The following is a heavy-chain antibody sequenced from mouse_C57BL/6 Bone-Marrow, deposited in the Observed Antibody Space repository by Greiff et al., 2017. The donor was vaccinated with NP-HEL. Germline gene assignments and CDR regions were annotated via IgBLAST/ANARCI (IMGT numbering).Heavy chain of an antibody. CDR1: GFNIKDYY. Sequence: EVQLQQSGAELVKPGASVKLSCTASGFNIKDYYMHWVKQRTEQGLEWIGRIDPEDGETKYAPKFQGKATITADTSSNTAYLQLSSLTSEDTAVYYCARDPSITTVVAYYAMDYWGQGTSVTVSS. V-gene: IGHV14-2*01. J-gene: IGHJ4*01. CDR2: IDPEDGET. D-gene: IGHD1-1*01. CDR3: ARDPSITTVVAYYAMDY.